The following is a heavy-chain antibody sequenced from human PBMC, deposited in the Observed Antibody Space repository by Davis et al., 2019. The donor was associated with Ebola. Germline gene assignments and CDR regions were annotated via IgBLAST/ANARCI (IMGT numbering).Heavy chain of an antibody. CDR3: VRYRGSGT. V-gene: IGHV3-7*01. D-gene: IGHD3-10*01. Sequence: GESLKISCAASGFTFSTYWMHWVRQAPGKGLEWVANINQDGSEKHYVDSVKGRFTISRDNAKNSIYLQMNSLRAEDTAVYYCVRYRGSGTWGQGTLVTVSS. J-gene: IGHJ5*02. CDR1: GFTFSTYW. CDR2: INQDGSEK.